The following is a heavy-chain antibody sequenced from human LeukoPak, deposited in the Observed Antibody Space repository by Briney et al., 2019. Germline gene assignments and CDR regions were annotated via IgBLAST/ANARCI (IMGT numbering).Heavy chain of an antibody. CDR3: ARVTKAITMVRGVIPWFDP. Sequence: ASVKVSCKASGYTFTSYYMHWVRQAPGQGLEWMGIINPSGGSTSYAQKFQGRVTMTRDTSISTAYMELSRLRSDDTAVYYCARVTKAITMVRGVIPWFDPWGQGTLVTVSS. D-gene: IGHD3-10*01. J-gene: IGHJ5*02. CDR2: INPSGGST. CDR1: GYTFTSYY. V-gene: IGHV1-46*01.